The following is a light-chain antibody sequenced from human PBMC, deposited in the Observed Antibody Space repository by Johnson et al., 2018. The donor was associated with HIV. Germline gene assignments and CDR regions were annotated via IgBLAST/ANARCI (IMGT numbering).Light chain of an antibody. CDR1: SSNIGNNY. V-gene: IGLV1-51*02. Sequence: QSVLTQPPSVSAAPGQKVTISCSGSSSNIGNNYVSWYQQFPGTAPKLLIYENNKRPSGIPDRFSGSKSGTSATLGITGLQTGDEADYYCGTWDSSLSAYVFATGTKVTVL. CDR3: GTWDSSLSAYV. J-gene: IGLJ1*01. CDR2: ENN.